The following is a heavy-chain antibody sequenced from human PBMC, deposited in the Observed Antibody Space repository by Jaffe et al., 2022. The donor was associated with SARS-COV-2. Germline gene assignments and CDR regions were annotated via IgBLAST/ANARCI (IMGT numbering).Heavy chain of an antibody. CDR1: GYSFTNHW. V-gene: IGHV5-51*01. Sequence: EVQLVQSGAEVKKPGESLKISCKGSGYSFTNHWIGWVRQMPGKGLEWMGIIYPGDSDTRYSASFQGQVTISADKSISTAYLQWSSLKASHTAMYYCARLVREFNDDAYDIWGQGTMVTVSS. D-gene: IGHD3-10*01. CDR2: IYPGDSDT. J-gene: IGHJ3*02. CDR3: ARLVREFNDDAYDI.